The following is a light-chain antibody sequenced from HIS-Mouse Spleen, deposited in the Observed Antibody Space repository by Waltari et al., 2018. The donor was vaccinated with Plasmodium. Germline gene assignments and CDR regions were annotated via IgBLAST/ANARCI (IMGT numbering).Light chain of an antibody. CDR2: GSS. Sequence: EIVMTQSPATLSVSPGERATLSCRASRSVSSNLAWYQQKPGQAPRLLIYGSSTRATGMPARFSCSGSGTEFTLTISSLQSEDFAVYYCQQYNNWSFTFGPGTKVDIK. CDR3: QQYNNWSFT. V-gene: IGKV3-15*01. CDR1: RSVSSN. J-gene: IGKJ3*01.